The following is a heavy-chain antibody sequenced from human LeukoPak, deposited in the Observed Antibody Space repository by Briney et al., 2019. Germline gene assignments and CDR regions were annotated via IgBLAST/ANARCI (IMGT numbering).Heavy chain of an antibody. Sequence: PSETLSLTCTVSGGSISSSSYYWGWIRQPPGKGLEWIGSIYYSGSTYYNPSLKSRVTISVDTSKNQFSLKLSSVTAADTAVYYCARESYPGSWFGELLYINTVHWFDPWGQGTLVTVSS. CDR3: ARESYPGSWFGELLYINTVHWFDP. CDR2: IYYSGST. V-gene: IGHV4-39*07. CDR1: GGSISSSSYY. D-gene: IGHD3-10*01. J-gene: IGHJ5*02.